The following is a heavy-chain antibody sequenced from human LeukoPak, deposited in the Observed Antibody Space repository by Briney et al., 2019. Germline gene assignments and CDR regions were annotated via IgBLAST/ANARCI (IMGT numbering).Heavy chain of an antibody. D-gene: IGHD2-2*03. CDR1: GFTVTPLA. J-gene: IGHJ4*02. CDR2: RKGGGET. CDR3: ARASWISTADAVW. V-gene: IGHV3-23*01. Sequence: GGSLRLSCAASGFTVTPLAMTWVRESPARGPECGSSRKGGGETFYADSVKGRFTLSRDESRNTVYLQLNNLRGEDTAIYYCARASWISTADAVWWGQGTQVTVSS.